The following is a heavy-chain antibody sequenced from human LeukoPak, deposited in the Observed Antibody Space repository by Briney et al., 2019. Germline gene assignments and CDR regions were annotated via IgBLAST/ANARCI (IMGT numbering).Heavy chain of an antibody. V-gene: IGHV1-18*01. CDR2: ISGYNGNT. D-gene: IGHD5-24*01. Sequence: GASVEVSCKASGYTFTSYGISWVRQAPGQGLEWMGWISGYNGNTNYAQKLQGRVTMTTDTSTSTAYMELRSLRSDDTAVYYCARGGHGYNFRWPLFDYWGQGTLLTVSS. CDR3: ARGGHGYNFRWPLFDY. J-gene: IGHJ4*02. CDR1: GYTFTSYG.